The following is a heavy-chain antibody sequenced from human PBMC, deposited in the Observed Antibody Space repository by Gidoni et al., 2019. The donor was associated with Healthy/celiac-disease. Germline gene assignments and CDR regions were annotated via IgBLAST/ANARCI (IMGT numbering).Heavy chain of an antibody. CDR3: ARLGYYGSGSYAVSYMGLYYFDY. CDR2: IYHSGST. CDR1: GYSISSGYY. J-gene: IGHJ4*02. D-gene: IGHD3-10*01. V-gene: IGHV4-38-2*01. Sequence: QVQLQESGPGLVKPSETLSLTCAVSGYSISSGYYWGWIRQPPGKGLEWIGSIYHSGSTYYNPSLKSRVTISVDTSKNQFSLKLSSVTAADTAVYYCARLGYYGSGSYAVSYMGLYYFDYWGQGTLVTVSS.